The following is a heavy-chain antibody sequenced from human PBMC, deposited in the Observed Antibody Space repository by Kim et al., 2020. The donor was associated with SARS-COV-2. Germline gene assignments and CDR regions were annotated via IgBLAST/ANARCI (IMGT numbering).Heavy chain of an antibody. CDR3: AKREDSGRHFFDY. D-gene: IGHD3-10*01. J-gene: IGHJ4*02. V-gene: IGHV3-30*02. CDR1: GFKFNYYG. Sequence: GGSLRLSCAASGFKFNYYGMHWVRQAPGKGLEWVAFVSIDGTITYYADSVKGRFTISRDNSKNTLYLQMNSLRAEDTAVYYCAKREDSGRHFFDYWGQGT. CDR2: VSIDGTIT.